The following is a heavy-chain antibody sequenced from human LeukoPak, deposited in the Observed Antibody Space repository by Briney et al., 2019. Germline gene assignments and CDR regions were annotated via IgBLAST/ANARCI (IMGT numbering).Heavy chain of an antibody. CDR3: TTVGLYDILTGHYHDSFDR. V-gene: IGHV3-15*01. Sequence: GESLRLSCAASGLPFSNAWMSWVRQAPGKGLEWVGRIKGKIDGGTKDHAAPVKGRFTISRDDSKNTLYLQMNSLKTEDTAVYYCTTVGLYDILTGHYHDSFDRWGQGTMVTVSS. D-gene: IGHD3-9*01. J-gene: IGHJ3*01. CDR2: IKGKIDGGTK. CDR1: GLPFSNAW.